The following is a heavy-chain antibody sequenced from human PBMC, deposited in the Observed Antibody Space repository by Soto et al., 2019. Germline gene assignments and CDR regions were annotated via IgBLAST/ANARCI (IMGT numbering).Heavy chain of an antibody. CDR1: GDSVSSNSAA. D-gene: IGHD2-2*01. V-gene: IGHV6-1*01. CDR3: PRDGVWSGYCSSTRCYGGGHDAFDI. J-gene: IGHJ3*02. CDR2: TYYRSKWYN. Sequence: SQTLSLTCAISGDSVSSNSAAWNWIRQSPSRGLEWLGRTYYRSKWYNDYAVSVKSRITINPDTSKNQFSLQLNSVTPEDTAVYYCPRDGVWSGYCSSTRCYGGGHDAFDIWGQGTMVTVSS.